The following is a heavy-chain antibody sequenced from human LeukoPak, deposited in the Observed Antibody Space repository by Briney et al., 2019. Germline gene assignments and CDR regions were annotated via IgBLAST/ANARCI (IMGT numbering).Heavy chain of an antibody. CDR1: GYSFTSYW. CDR2: IHPVDSDT. CDR3: ARQGDILTGYYQSDY. V-gene: IGHV5-51*01. Sequence: GESLKISCKGSGYSFTSYWIGWVRQMPGKGLEWMGIIHPVDSDTRYSPSFQGQVTISADKSISTAYLQWSSLKASDTAMYYCARQGDILTGYYQSDYWGQGTLVTVSS. D-gene: IGHD3-9*01. J-gene: IGHJ4*02.